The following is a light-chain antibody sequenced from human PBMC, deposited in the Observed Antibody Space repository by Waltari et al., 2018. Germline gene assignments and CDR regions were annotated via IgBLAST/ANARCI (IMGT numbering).Light chain of an antibody. J-gene: IGLJ3*02. Sequence: QSVLTQPPSASGTPGQRVTISCSGSSSNIGSNYVYWYQQLPGTAPKLLGNRNNQRPSGVPDRFSGSKSGTSASLAISGLRSEDEADYYCAAWDDRLSGRWVFGGGTKLTVL. CDR2: RNN. CDR1: SSNIGSNY. CDR3: AAWDDRLSGRWV. V-gene: IGLV1-47*01.